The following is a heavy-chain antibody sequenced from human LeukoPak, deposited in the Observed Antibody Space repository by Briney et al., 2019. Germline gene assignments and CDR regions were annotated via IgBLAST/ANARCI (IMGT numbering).Heavy chain of an antibody. D-gene: IGHD3-10*02. Sequence: GSSVKASCKASGGTFSSYAISWVRQAPGQGLEWMGGIIPIFGTANYAQKFQGRVTITADESTSTAYMELSSLRSEDTAVYYCARAEGFFVHWFDPWGQGTLVTVSS. CDR1: GGTFSSYA. V-gene: IGHV1-69*01. J-gene: IGHJ5*02. CDR3: ARAEGFFVHWFDP. CDR2: IIPIFGTA.